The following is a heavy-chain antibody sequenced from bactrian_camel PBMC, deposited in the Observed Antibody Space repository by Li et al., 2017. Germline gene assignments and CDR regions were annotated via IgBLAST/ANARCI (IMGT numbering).Heavy chain of an antibody. CDR3: ARSRFVFRGCDLSTSGYYY. Sequence: QLVESGGASVESGGSLRLSCVASGYDVSRGYMAWFRQAPGKEREGVAAIDTRGSVTVADSVKGRFTISQDNAMNTLYLQMDSLKPEDSAMYYCARSRFVFRGCDLSTSGYYYGGQGTQVTVS. D-gene: IGHD5*01. V-gene: IGHV3S28*01. J-gene: IGHJ4*01. CDR1: GYDVSRGY. CDR2: IDTRGSVT.